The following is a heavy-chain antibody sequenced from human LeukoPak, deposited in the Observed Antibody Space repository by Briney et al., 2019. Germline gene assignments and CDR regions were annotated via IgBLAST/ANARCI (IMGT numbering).Heavy chain of an antibody. CDR2: ISDTGNT. D-gene: IGHD2-15*01. J-gene: IGHJ4*02. CDR1: GFTLSSYA. CDR3: ARAPVTTCRGAFCYPFDY. Sequence: GGSLRLSCAASGFTLSSYAMSWVRQAPGKWLEWVSAISDTGNTYQAHSVKGRFTISRDSSKNTLFLQMNRLRPEDAAVYYCARAPVTTCRGAFCYPFDYWGLGTLVTVSS. V-gene: IGHV3-23*01.